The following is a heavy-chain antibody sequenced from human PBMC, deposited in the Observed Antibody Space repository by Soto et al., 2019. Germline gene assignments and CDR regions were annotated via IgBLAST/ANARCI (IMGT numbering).Heavy chain of an antibody. CDR3: AREDTTGTLGAFDI. J-gene: IGHJ3*02. D-gene: IGHD1-1*01. CDR1: GFTFSSYG. Sequence: QVQLVESGGGVVQPGRSLRLSCAASGFTFSSYGMHWVRKAPGKGLEWVAVIWYDGSNKYYADSVKGRFTISRDNSKNTLYLQMNSLRAEDTAVYYCAREDTTGTLGAFDIWGQGTMVTVSS. V-gene: IGHV3-33*01. CDR2: IWYDGSNK.